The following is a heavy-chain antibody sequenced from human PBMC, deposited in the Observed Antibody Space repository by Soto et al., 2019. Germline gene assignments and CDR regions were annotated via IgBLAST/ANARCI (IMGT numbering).Heavy chain of an antibody. D-gene: IGHD6-13*01. CDR3: ARDRSSSTWSYYYYYAMDV. CDR2: INPGKGNT. CDR1: GYTFPSYL. V-gene: IGHV1-3*01. Sequence: GASVKVSCKASGYTFPSYLMHWLRQAPGQRLEWMGWINPGKGNTKYSLKFQGRVTITRDTSASTAYMELSSLRSEDTAVYYCARDRSSSTWSYYYYYAMDVWGQGTTVTVSS. J-gene: IGHJ6*02.